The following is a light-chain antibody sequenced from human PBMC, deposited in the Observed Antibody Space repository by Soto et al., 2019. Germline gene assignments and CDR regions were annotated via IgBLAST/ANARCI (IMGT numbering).Light chain of an antibody. CDR1: NSDVGSYNL. V-gene: IGLV2-23*01. CDR3: CSYAGTSAPAV. CDR2: EGT. J-gene: IGLJ7*01. Sequence: QSALTQPASVSGSPGQSITISCTGINSDVGSYNLVSWYQQHPGKAPKLMIYEGTKRPSGVSNRFSGSKSGDTASLTISGLQAEDEADYYCCSYAGTSAPAVFGGGTQLTVL.